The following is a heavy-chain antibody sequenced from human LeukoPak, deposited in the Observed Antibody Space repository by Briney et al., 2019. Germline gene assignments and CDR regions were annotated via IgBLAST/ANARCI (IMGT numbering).Heavy chain of an antibody. CDR3: AREIITMIVVARPRRAFDI. J-gene: IGHJ3*02. CDR2: INPSGGST. Sequence: ASAKVSCKASGYTFTSYYMHWVRQAPGQGLEWMGIINPSGGSTSYAQKFQGRVTMTRDMSTSTVYMELSSLRSEDTAVYYCAREIITMIVVARPRRAFDIWGQGTMVTVSS. V-gene: IGHV1-46*01. CDR1: GYTFTSYY. D-gene: IGHD3-22*01.